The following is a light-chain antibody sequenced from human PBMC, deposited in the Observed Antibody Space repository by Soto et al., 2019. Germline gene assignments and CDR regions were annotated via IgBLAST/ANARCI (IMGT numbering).Light chain of an antibody. J-gene: IGLJ1*01. Sequence: SALTQPASVSGSPGQSITISCTGTSSDVGAYNYVSWFQQYPGKAPKLMIYDVSNRPSGVSNRFSGSKSGNTASLTISGLQXEDEADYYCCSYTSSSTYVFGTGTKVTVL. CDR2: DVS. V-gene: IGLV2-14*01. CDR3: CSYTSSSTYV. CDR1: SSDVGAYNY.